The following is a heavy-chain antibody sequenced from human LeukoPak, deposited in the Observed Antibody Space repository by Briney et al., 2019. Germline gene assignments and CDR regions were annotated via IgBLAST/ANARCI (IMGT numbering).Heavy chain of an antibody. J-gene: IGHJ4*02. CDR1: GFTFSNYA. CDR2: ISYDGINQ. CDR3: ARDGDDSNPYYDW. Sequence: PGGSLRLSCAASGFTFSNYAMHWVRQTPDKGLECMTLISYDGINQYYADSVKGRFTISRDDSKNTLYLQMNSLRPEDTAVYYCARDGDDSNPYYDWWGQGTLVTVSS. D-gene: IGHD3-22*01. V-gene: IGHV3-30*04.